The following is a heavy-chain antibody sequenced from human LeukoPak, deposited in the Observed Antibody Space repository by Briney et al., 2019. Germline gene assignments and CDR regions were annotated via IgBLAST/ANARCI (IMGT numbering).Heavy chain of an antibody. CDR2: IYYSGNT. D-gene: IGHD6-6*01. J-gene: IGHJ3*01. CDR3: ARPYSSSSRGAFEV. V-gene: IGHV4-59*11. CDR1: GGSISSHY. Sequence: SETLSLTCTVSGGSISSHYWSWIQQPPGKGLEWIGYIYYSGNTNYNPSLKSRVTISVDTSKKEFSLKLTSVTAADTAVYYCARPYSSSSRGAFEVWGQGTMVTVSS.